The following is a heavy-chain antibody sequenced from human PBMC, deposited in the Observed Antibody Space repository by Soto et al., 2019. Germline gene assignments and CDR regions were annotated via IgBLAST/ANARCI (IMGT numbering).Heavy chain of an antibody. D-gene: IGHD6-13*01. CDR3: AREEYSRSWYFSY. V-gene: IGHV3-33*01. Sequence: GGSLRLSWAASGFTFSSYGMHWVRQAPGKGLEWVAVIWYDGSNKYYADSVKGRFTISRDNSKNTLYLQMNSLRAEDTAAYFCAREEYSRSWYFSYWGQGTLVTVSS. CDR1: GFTFSSYG. CDR2: IWYDGSNK. J-gene: IGHJ1*01.